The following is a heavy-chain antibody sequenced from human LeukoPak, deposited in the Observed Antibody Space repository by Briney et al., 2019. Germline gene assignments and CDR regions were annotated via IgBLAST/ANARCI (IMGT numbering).Heavy chain of an antibody. V-gene: IGHV4-34*01. CDR2: INHSGST. J-gene: IGHJ4*02. D-gene: IGHD3-22*01. CDR3: ASSATYYYDSSGYYHDY. Sequence: SETLSLTCAVYGGSFSGYYWSWIRQPPGKGLEWIGEINHSGSTNYNPSLKSRVTISVDTSKNQFSLKLSSVTAADTAVYYCASSATYYYDSSGYYHDYWGQGTLVTVSS. CDR1: GGSFSGYY.